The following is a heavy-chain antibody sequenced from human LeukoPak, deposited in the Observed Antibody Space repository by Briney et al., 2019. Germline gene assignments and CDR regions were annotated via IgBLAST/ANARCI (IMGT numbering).Heavy chain of an antibody. CDR1: GGSISSYY. V-gene: IGHV4-59*01. Sequence: PSETLSLTCTVSGGSISSYYWSWIRQPPGKGLEWIGYIYYSGSTNYNPSLRSRVTISVDTSKNQFSLKLSSVTAADTAVYYCARGGSGYDQNWFDPWGQGTLVTVSS. CDR2: IYYSGST. J-gene: IGHJ5*02. CDR3: ARGGSGYDQNWFDP. D-gene: IGHD5-12*01.